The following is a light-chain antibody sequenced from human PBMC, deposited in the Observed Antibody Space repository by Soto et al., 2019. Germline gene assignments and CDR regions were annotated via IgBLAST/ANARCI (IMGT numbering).Light chain of an antibody. Sequence: DIAMTQSPDSLSASLGERATTNCKASRSLLHSSNNENHLAWYQQKPGQPPKLLIYWASTRESEVPDRFTGNGSESDFSLTISGLQAEDVAVYYCHQYYSIPLTFGGGTEVELK. CDR3: HQYYSIPLT. V-gene: IGKV4-1*01. CDR2: WAS. CDR1: RSLLHSSNNENH. J-gene: IGKJ4*01.